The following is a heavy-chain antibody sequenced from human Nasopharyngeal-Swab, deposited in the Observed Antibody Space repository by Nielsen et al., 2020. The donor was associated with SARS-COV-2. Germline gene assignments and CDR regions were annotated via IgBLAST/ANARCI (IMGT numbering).Heavy chain of an antibody. Sequence: ASVQVSCKASGHTFANYGVIWVRQAPGQGLEWMGWISVYNGNTGYAQNFQGRVTMTTDTSTNTVYLELRSLRSDDTAVYYCARGNGWYPDHWGQGTLVTVSS. CDR1: GHTFANYG. D-gene: IGHD6-19*01. V-gene: IGHV1-18*01. CDR2: ISVYNGNT. CDR3: ARGNGWYPDH. J-gene: IGHJ4*02.